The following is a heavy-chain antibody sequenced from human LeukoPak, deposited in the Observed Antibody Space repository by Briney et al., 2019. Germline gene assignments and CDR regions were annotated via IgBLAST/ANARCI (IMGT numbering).Heavy chain of an antibody. CDR2: INHSGST. J-gene: IGHJ3*02. V-gene: IGHV4-34*01. D-gene: IGHD3-22*01. CDR1: GESFRGYY. Sequence: SETLTLPCAVYGESFRGYYWSWLRQPPGKGLEWLGEINHSGSTKYHPSLKSRVTISVDTSKNQFSLKLSSVTATDTAVYYCARTGWAVVYAFDIWGQGTMVTVSS. CDR3: ARTGWAVVYAFDI.